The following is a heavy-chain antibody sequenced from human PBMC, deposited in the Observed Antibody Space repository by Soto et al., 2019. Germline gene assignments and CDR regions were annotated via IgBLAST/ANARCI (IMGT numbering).Heavy chain of an antibody. CDR3: ASNYYVTTDYYGMDV. D-gene: IGHD3-22*01. Sequence: PSETLSLTCPVSGGSISSGDYYWSWIRQPPGKGLEWIGYIYYSGSTYYNPSLKSRVTISVDTSKNQFSLKLSSVTAADTAVYYCASNYYVTTDYYGMDVWGQGTTVTVSS. V-gene: IGHV4-30-4*01. J-gene: IGHJ6*02. CDR2: IYYSGST. CDR1: GGSISSGDYY.